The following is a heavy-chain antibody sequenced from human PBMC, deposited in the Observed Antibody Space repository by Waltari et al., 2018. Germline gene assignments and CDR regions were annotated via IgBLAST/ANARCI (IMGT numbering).Heavy chain of an antibody. V-gene: IGHV3-48*01. CDR2: ISSSSSTI. CDR3: ARASTGVDDYGDYGVSRPPYYFDY. Sequence: EVQLVESGGGLVQPGGSLRLSCAASGFTFSSYSMHWVRHAPGKGPAWVSDISSSSSTIYYADSVKGRFTISRDNAKNSLYLQMNSLRAEDTAVYYCARASTGVDDYGDYGVSRPPYYFDYWGQGTLVTVSS. J-gene: IGHJ4*02. D-gene: IGHD4-17*01. CDR1: GFTFSSYS.